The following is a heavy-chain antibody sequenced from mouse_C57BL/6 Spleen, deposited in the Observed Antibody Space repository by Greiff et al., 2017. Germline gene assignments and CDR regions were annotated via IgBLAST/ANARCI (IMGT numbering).Heavy chain of an antibody. J-gene: IGHJ3*01. V-gene: IGHV1-81*01. D-gene: IGHD2-3*01. CDR3: ARGGDGYYFAY. CDR2: IYPRSGNT. CDR1: GYTFTSYG. Sequence: VQLQQSGAELARPGASVKLSCKASGYTFTSYGISWVKQRTGQGLEWIGEIYPRSGNTYYNEKFKGKATLTADKSSSTAYMELRSLTSEDSAVYFCARGGDGYYFAYWGQGTLVTVSA.